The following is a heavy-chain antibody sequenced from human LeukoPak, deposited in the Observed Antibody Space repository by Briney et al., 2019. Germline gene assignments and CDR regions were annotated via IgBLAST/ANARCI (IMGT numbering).Heavy chain of an antibody. Sequence: SETLSLTCTVSGGSISSGSYYWSWIRQPAGKGLEWIGRIYTSGSTNYNPSLKSRVTVSVDTSKNQFSLKLSSVTAADTAVYYCARALAVATYYFDYWGQGTLVTVSS. CDR3: ARALAVATYYFDY. CDR1: GGSISSGSYY. V-gene: IGHV4-61*02. J-gene: IGHJ4*02. D-gene: IGHD6-19*01. CDR2: IYTSGST.